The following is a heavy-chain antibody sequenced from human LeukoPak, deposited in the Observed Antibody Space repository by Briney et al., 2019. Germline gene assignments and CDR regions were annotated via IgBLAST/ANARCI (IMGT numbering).Heavy chain of an antibody. Sequence: PGGSLRLSCAASGFILSDYARHWVRHAPGKGLEWVSGISWNSGSIAYADSVKGRFTISRDNTKNSLYLQMNHLTAEDTALYYCAKVIGMIVGIGAFDIWGQGTMVTVSS. CDR3: AKVIGMIVGIGAFDI. CDR2: ISWNSGSI. J-gene: IGHJ3*02. V-gene: IGHV3-9*01. D-gene: IGHD3-22*01. CDR1: GFILSDYA.